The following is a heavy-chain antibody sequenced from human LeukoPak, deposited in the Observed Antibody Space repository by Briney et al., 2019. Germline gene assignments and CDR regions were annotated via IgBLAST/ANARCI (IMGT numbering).Heavy chain of an antibody. V-gene: IGHV3-21*01. CDR3: ARGAYDILTGYYRYNWFDP. J-gene: IGHJ5*02. Sequence: GGSLRLSCAASGFAFSSYSVNWVRQAPGKGLEWVSSISSSSSYIYYADSVKGRFTISRDNAKNSLYLQMNSLRAEDTAVYYCARGAYDILTGYYRYNWFDPWGQGTLVTVSS. CDR2: ISSSSSYI. D-gene: IGHD3-9*01. CDR1: GFAFSSYS.